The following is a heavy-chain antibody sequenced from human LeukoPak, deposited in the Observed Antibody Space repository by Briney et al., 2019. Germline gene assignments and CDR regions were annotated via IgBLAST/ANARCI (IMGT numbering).Heavy chain of an antibody. V-gene: IGHV3-30-3*01. D-gene: IGHD6-13*01. J-gene: IGHJ4*02. Sequence: GGSLRLSCAASGFTFSSYAMHWVRQAPGKGLEWVAVISYDGSNKYYADSVKGRFTISRDNSKNTLYLQMNSLRAEDTALYYCAKARDPYSSSWYRDYFDYWGQGTLVTVSS. CDR1: GFTFSSYA. CDR3: AKARDPYSSSWYRDYFDY. CDR2: ISYDGSNK.